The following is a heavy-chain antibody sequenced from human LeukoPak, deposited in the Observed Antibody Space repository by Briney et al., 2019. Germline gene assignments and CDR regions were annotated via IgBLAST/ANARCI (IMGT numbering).Heavy chain of an antibody. Sequence: SETLSLTCTVSGGSISSYYWSWIRQPPGKGLEWILYIYYSGSTNYNPSLKRRVTISVYTSKNQFSLKLSSVTAADTAVYYCARGGSYLSAFDIWGQGTMVTVSS. CDR3: ARGGSYLSAFDI. CDR1: GGSISSYY. J-gene: IGHJ3*02. V-gene: IGHV4-59*01. D-gene: IGHD1-26*01. CDR2: IYYSGST.